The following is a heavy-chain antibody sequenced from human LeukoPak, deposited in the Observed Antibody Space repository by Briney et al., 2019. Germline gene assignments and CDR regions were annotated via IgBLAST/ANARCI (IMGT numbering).Heavy chain of an antibody. CDR2: ISAYNGNT. J-gene: IGHJ6*03. CDR3: ARAYYYDSSGYYYYYYMDV. V-gene: IGHV1-18*01. D-gene: IGHD3-22*01. Sequence: ASVKVSCKASGYTFTSYGISWVRQAPGQGLEWMGWISAYNGNTNYAQKLQGRVTMTTDTSTSTAYMERRSLRSDDTALYYCARAYYYDSSGYYYYYYMDVWGKGTTVTVSS. CDR1: GYTFTSYG.